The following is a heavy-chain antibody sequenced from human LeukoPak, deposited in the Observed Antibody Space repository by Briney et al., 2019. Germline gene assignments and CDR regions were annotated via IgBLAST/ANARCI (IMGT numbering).Heavy chain of an antibody. D-gene: IGHD3-10*01. V-gene: IGHV3-30-3*01. CDR3: ARDPQGLVNYYGSGSARYYFDY. J-gene: IGHJ4*02. CDR2: ISYDGSNK. Sequence: GGSLRLSCAASGFTFSSYAMHWVRQAPGKGLEWVAVISYDGSNKYYADSVKGRFTIPRDNSKNTLYLQMNSLRAEDTAVYYCARDPQGLVNYYGSGSARYYFDYWGQGTLVTVSS. CDR1: GFTFSSYA.